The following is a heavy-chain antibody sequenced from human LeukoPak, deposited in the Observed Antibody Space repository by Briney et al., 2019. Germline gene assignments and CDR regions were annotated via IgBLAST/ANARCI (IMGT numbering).Heavy chain of an antibody. Sequence: SETLSLTCTVSGGSISSYYWSWIRQPPGKGLEWIGYIYYSGSTNYNPSLKSRVTISVDTSKNQFSLKLSSVTAADTAVYYCARDHGYGGNSGLPDYWGQGTLVTVSS. V-gene: IGHV4-59*01. D-gene: IGHD4-23*01. CDR2: IYYSGST. CDR3: ARDHGYGGNSGLPDY. CDR1: GGSISSYY. J-gene: IGHJ4*02.